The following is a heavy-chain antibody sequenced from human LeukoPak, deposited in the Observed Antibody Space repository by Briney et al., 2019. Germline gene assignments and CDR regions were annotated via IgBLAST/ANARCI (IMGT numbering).Heavy chain of an antibody. Sequence: ASVKVSCKASGYTFTSYAMHWVRQAPGQRLEWMGWINAGNGNTKYSQKFQGRVTITADESTSTAYMELSSLRSEDTAVYYCARARVDTAMETPFDYWGQGTLVTVSS. CDR1: GYTFTSYA. CDR3: ARARVDTAMETPFDY. V-gene: IGHV1-3*01. J-gene: IGHJ4*02. CDR2: INAGNGNT. D-gene: IGHD5-18*01.